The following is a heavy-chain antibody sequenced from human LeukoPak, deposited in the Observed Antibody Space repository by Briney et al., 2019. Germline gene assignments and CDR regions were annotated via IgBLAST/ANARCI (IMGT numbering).Heavy chain of an antibody. D-gene: IGHD5-24*01. Sequence: SETLSLTCTVSGGSISSGSYYWSWIRQPAGKGLEWIGRIYTSGSTNCNPSLKSRVTISVDTSKNQFSLKLSSVTAADTAVYYCARDSRRDGYNLYAFDIWGQGTMVTVSS. V-gene: IGHV4-61*02. J-gene: IGHJ3*02. CDR3: ARDSRRDGYNLYAFDI. CDR1: GGSISSGSYY. CDR2: IYTSGST.